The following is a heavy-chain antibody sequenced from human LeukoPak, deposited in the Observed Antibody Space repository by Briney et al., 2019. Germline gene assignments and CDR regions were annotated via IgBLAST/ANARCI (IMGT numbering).Heavy chain of an antibody. V-gene: IGHV1-46*01. D-gene: IGHD1-26*01. Sequence: ASVKVSCKASGYTFTSYYMHWVRQAPGQGLEWMGIINPSDGSTSYAQKFQGRVTMTRDTSTSTVYMELSSLRSEDTAVYYCARDLVGAPNYYYGMDVWGQGTTVTVSS. J-gene: IGHJ6*02. CDR3: ARDLVGAPNYYYGMDV. CDR1: GYTFTSYY. CDR2: INPSDGST.